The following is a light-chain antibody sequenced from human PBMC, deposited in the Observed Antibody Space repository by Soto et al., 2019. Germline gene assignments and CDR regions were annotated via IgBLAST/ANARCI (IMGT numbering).Light chain of an antibody. CDR3: RSCAGSSTGV. CDR1: SSDVGSYNL. Sequence: QSALTQPASVSGSPGQSITISCTGTSSDVGSYNLVPWYQQHPGKAPKLMIYEGSKRPSGVSNRFSGSKSGNTASLTISGLQAEDEADYYCRSCAGSSTGVFGGGTKLTVL. V-gene: IGLV2-23*01. CDR2: EGS. J-gene: IGLJ2*01.